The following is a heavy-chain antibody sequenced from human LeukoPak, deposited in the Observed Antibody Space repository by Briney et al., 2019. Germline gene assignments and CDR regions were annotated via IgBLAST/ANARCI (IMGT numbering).Heavy chain of an antibody. J-gene: IGHJ6*04. CDR2: IIPIFGTA. D-gene: IGHD5-18*01. CDR1: GGTFSSYA. Sequence: SVKVSCKAPGGTFSSYAISWVRQAPGQGLEWMGGIIPIFGTANYAQKFQGRVTITTDESTSTAYMELSSLRSEDTAVYYCARDKIGGIQLWLGQGVWGKGTTVTVSS. CDR3: ARDKIGGIQLWLGQGV. V-gene: IGHV1-69*05.